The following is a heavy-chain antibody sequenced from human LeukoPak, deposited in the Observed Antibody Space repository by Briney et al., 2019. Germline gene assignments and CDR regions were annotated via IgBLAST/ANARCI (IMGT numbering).Heavy chain of an antibody. Sequence: GGSLRLSCAASGFTFSSYWMHWVRQAPGKGLEWVSAISGSGGSTYYADSVKGRFTISRDNSKNTLYLQMNSLRAEDTAVYYCAKTYSSSWYGKYFQHWGQGTLVTVSS. CDR3: AKTYSSSWYGKYFQH. CDR2: ISGSGGST. V-gene: IGHV3-23*01. D-gene: IGHD6-13*01. J-gene: IGHJ1*01. CDR1: GFTFSSYW.